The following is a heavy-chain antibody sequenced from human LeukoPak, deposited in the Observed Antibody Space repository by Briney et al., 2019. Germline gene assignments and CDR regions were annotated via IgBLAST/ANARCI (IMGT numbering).Heavy chain of an antibody. Sequence: PSQTLSLTCTVSGGSISSGSYYWSWIRQPAGKGLEWIGRIYTSGSTNYNPSLKSRVTISVDTSKNQFSLKLSSVTAADTAVYYCARVSFEIAAAGFYYFDYWGQGTLVTVSS. V-gene: IGHV4-61*02. D-gene: IGHD6-13*01. CDR2: IYTSGST. J-gene: IGHJ4*02. CDR3: ARVSFEIAAAGFYYFDY. CDR1: GGSISSGSYY.